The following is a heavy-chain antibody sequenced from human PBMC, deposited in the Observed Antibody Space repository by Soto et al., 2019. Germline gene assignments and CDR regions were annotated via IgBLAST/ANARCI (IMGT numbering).Heavy chain of an antibody. V-gene: IGHV1-46*01. CDR3: ASPIGGSYNAFDI. D-gene: IGHD1-26*01. CDR1: GYTFTSYG. CDR2: TNPSGSIT. Sequence: ASVKVSCKASGYTFTSYGISWVRQAPGQGLEWMGITNPSGSITTYAQKFQGRVTMTRDMSTSTVYMELSSLTSDDTAVYYCASPIGGSYNAFDIWGQGTMVTVSS. J-gene: IGHJ3*02.